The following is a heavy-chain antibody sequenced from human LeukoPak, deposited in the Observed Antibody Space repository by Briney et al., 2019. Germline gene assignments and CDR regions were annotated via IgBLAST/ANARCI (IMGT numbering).Heavy chain of an antibody. V-gene: IGHV3-73*01. CDR2: IRSKANSYAT. CDR3: TGRYSGYDSIYLGY. J-gene: IGHJ4*02. D-gene: IGHD5-12*01. Sequence: GGSLKLSCAASGFTFSGSGMHWVRQASGKGLEWVGRIRSKANSYATEYAASVKGRFTISRDDSRNTAYLQMNSLKTEDTAVYYCTGRYSGYDSIYLGYWGQGTLVTVSS. CDR1: GFTFSGSG.